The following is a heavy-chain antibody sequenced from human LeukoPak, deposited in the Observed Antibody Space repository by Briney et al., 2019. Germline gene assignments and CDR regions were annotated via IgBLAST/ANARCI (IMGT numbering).Heavy chain of an antibody. Sequence: GASVEVSCKASGYTFTSYGISWVRQAPGQGLEWMGWISAYNGNTNYAQKLQGRVTMTTDTSTSTAYMELRSLRSDDTAVYYCARDHPAYCGGDCLYYLDYWGQGTLVTASS. CDR1: GYTFTSYG. D-gene: IGHD2-21*02. CDR3: ARDHPAYCGGDCLYYLDY. CDR2: ISAYNGNT. V-gene: IGHV1-18*01. J-gene: IGHJ4*02.